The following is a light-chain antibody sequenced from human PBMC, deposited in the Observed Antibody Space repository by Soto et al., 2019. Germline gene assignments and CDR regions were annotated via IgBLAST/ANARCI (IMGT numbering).Light chain of an antibody. J-gene: IGLJ1*01. CDR2: EVT. CDR3: CSYTSSRSYV. Sequence: QSALTQPACVSGSPGQSTTISCAGTSGDVGAYIYVSWYQHHPGKAPKVMIYEVTNRPSGVSDRFSGSKSGNTASLTISGLQAEDETDYYCCSYTSSRSYVFGTGTKVTVL. V-gene: IGLV2-14*01. CDR1: SGDVGAYIY.